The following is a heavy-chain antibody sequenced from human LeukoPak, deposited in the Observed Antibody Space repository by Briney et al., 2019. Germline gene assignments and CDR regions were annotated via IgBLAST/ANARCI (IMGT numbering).Heavy chain of an antibody. Sequence: SVKVPCKASGGTFSSYAISWVRQAPGQGLEWMGGIIPIFGTANYAQKFQGRVTITTDESTSTAYMELSSLRSEDTAVYYCASQDGYNTYFDYWGQGTLVTVSS. CDR1: GGTFSSYA. CDR2: IIPIFGTA. V-gene: IGHV1-69*05. D-gene: IGHD5-24*01. J-gene: IGHJ4*02. CDR3: ASQDGYNTYFDY.